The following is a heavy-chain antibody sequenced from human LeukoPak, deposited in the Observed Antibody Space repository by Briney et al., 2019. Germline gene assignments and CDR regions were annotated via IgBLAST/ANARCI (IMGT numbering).Heavy chain of an antibody. CDR2: IYYSGST. CDR3: ARGFEYSSSSVFDY. J-gene: IGHJ4*02. Sequence: SETLSLTCTVSGGSISSYYWSLIRQPPGKGLEWIGYIYYSGSTNYNPSLKSRVTISVDTSKNQFSLKLSSVTAADTAVYYCARGFEYSSSSVFDYWGQGTLVTVSS. V-gene: IGHV4-59*01. CDR1: GGSISSYY. D-gene: IGHD6-6*01.